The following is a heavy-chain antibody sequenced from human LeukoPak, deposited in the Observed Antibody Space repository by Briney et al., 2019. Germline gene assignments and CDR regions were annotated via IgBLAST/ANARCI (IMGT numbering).Heavy chain of an antibody. Sequence: GSLRLSCAASGFTFSSYWMSWVRQVPGKGLEWVANIKQDGSEKYYVDSVKGRFTISRDNAKNSLYLQMNSLRAEDTAVYYCARDKIVGATNFDYWGQGTLVTVSS. D-gene: IGHD1-26*01. CDR2: IKQDGSEK. V-gene: IGHV3-7*01. CDR1: GFTFSSYW. J-gene: IGHJ4*02. CDR3: ARDKIVGATNFDY.